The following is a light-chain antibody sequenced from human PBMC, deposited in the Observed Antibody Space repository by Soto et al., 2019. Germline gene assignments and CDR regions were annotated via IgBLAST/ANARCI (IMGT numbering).Light chain of an antibody. Sequence: IVLTQSPATLSLSPGERAALSCRASQSVSSYLAWYQHKPGQAPRLLIYDASKRATGIPARFSGSGSGTDFPLTISSLEPEDFAVYYCQQRSNWPPTWTFGQGTRVEIK. V-gene: IGKV3-11*01. CDR2: DAS. CDR1: QSVSSY. J-gene: IGKJ1*01. CDR3: QQRSNWPPTWT.